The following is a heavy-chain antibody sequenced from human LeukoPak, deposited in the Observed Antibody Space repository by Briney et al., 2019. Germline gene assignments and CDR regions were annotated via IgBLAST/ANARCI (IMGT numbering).Heavy chain of an antibody. CDR3: ARDARLAAHNFDY. D-gene: IGHD6-6*01. J-gene: IGHJ4*02. V-gene: IGHV3-48*04. Sequence: GGSLRLSCAASGFTFGSYSMNWVRQAPGKGLEWVSYISSSSSTIYYADSVKGRFTISRDNAKNSLYLQMNSLRAEDTAVYYCARDARLAAHNFDYWGQGTLVTVSS. CDR2: ISSSSSTI. CDR1: GFTFGSYS.